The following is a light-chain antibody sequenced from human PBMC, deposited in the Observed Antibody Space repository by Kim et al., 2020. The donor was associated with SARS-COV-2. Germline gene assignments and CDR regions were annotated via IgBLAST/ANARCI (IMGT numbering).Light chain of an antibody. V-gene: IGKV3-20*01. CDR1: QSVSSNY. J-gene: IGKJ1*01. CDR3: QQYSSSPAT. CDR2: GAS. Sequence: SPGYRATLPCRASQSVSSNYLAWYQQKPGQAPRLLIYGASSRATSIPDRFSGSGSGTDFTLTITRLEPEDFAVYYCQQYSSSPATFGQGTKVDIK.